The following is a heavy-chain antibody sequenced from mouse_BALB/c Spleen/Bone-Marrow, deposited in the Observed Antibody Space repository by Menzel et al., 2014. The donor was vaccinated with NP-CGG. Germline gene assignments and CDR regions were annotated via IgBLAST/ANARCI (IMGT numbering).Heavy chain of an antibody. CDR1: GYTFTDYN. CDR3: ARKDYDSFFDY. D-gene: IGHD2-4*01. CDR2: IYPYNGGT. V-gene: IGHV1S29*02. Sequence: VQLKESGPELVKPGASVKISCKASGYTFTDYNMHWVKQSHGKSLEWIGYIYPYNGGTGYNQEFKTKATLTVDNSSSTAYMELRSLTSEDSAVYYCARKDYDSFFDYWGQGTTLTVSS. J-gene: IGHJ2*01.